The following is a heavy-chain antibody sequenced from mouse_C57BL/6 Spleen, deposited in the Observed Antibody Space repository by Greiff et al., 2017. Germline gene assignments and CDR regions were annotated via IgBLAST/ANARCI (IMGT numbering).Heavy chain of an antibody. Sequence: QVQLKEPGAELVKPGASVKLSCKASGYTFTSYWMHWVKQRPGQGLEWIGMIHPNSGSTNYNEKFKSKATLTVDKSSSTAYMQLSSLTSEDSAVYYCARGGTTVVAPSAYWGQGTLVTVSA. D-gene: IGHD1-1*01. J-gene: IGHJ3*01. CDR2: IHPNSGST. CDR1: GYTFTSYW. V-gene: IGHV1-64*01. CDR3: ARGGTTVVAPSAY.